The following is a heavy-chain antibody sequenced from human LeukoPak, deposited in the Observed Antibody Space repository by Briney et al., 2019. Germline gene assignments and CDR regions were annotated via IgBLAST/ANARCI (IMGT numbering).Heavy chain of an antibody. CDR1: GGSISSSSYY. J-gene: IGHJ4*02. CDR2: IYYSGST. V-gene: IGHV4-39*01. Sequence: SETLSLTCTVSGGSISSSSYYWGWIRQPPGKGLEWIGSIYYSGSTYYNPSLKSRVTISVDTSKNQFSLKLSSVTAADTAVYNCARTPYYDFWSGYFDYWGQGTLVTVSS. CDR3: ARTPYYDFWSGYFDY. D-gene: IGHD3-3*01.